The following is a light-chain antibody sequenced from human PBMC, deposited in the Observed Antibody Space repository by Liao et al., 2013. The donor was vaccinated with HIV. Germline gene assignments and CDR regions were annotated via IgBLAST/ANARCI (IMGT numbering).Light chain of an antibody. CDR2: YDR. CDR3: QVWDSSSNQGV. J-gene: IGLJ1*01. V-gene: IGLV3-21*04. CDR1: NIGSKS. Sequence: SYVLTQPPSVSVAPGKTARITCGGNNIGSKSVHWYQQKPGQAPVLVFYYDRDRPSGIPERFSGSNSGNTATLTISRVEAGDEADYYCQVWDSSSNQGVFGTGTKVTVL.